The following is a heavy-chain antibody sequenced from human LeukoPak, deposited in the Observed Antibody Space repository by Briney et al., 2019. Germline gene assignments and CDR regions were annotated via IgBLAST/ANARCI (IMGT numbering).Heavy chain of an antibody. V-gene: IGHV6-1*01. Sequence: SQTLSLTCAISGDSVSSNSAAWNWIRQSPSRGLEWLGRTYYRSKWYNDYAVSVKSRITINPDTSKNQFSLQLNSVTPEDTAVYYCARDSGVYQMTTVTTWWFDPWGQGTLVTVSS. CDR1: GDSVSSNSAA. D-gene: IGHD4-17*01. CDR3: ARDSGVYQMTTVTTWWFDP. J-gene: IGHJ5*02. CDR2: TYYRSKWYN.